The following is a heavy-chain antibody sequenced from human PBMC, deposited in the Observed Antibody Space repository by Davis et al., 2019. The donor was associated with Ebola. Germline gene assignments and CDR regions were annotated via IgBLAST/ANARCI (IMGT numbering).Heavy chain of an antibody. Sequence: SVKVSCKASGDTFSSFAVSWMRQAPGRGLEWLGGIIPMFRSPNYAEKFLDRVTITADESTKTVYMEMRSLRPEDTAVYFCARGRTGFYYDSSDSPHWFDPWGQGTLITVSS. CDR2: IIPMFRSP. D-gene: IGHD3-22*01. CDR3: ARGRTGFYYDSSDSPHWFDP. V-gene: IGHV1-69*13. J-gene: IGHJ5*02. CDR1: GDTFSSFA.